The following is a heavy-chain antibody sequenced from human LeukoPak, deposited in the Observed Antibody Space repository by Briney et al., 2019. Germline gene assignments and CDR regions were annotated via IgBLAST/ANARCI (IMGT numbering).Heavy chain of an antibody. Sequence: GGSLRLSCASSGFTFSFYSMHWVRQAPGKGLVWVSRINNDGRSTSYAGSVKGRFTISRDNAKNTLYLQMNSLRAEDTAVYYCARDNEYCTGGTCRLDYWGQGALVTVSS. D-gene: IGHD2-15*01. CDR1: GFTFSFYS. J-gene: IGHJ4*02. CDR2: INNDGRST. V-gene: IGHV3-74*01. CDR3: ARDNEYCTGGTCRLDY.